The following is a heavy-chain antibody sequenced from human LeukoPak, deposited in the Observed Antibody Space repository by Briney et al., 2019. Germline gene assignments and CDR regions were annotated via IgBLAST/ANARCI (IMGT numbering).Heavy chain of an antibody. CDR2: IYYSGST. V-gene: IGHV4-59*01. Sequence: PSETLSLTCTVSGGSISSYYWSWIRQPPGKGLEWIGYIYYSGSTNYNPSLKSRVTISVDTSKNQFSLKLSSVTAADTAVYYCARGIAVAEDWFDPWGQGTLVTVSS. D-gene: IGHD6-19*01. J-gene: IGHJ5*02. CDR1: GGSISSYY. CDR3: ARGIAVAEDWFDP.